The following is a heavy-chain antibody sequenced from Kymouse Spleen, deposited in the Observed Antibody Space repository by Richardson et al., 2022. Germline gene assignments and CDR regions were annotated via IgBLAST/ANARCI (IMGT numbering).Heavy chain of an antibody. Sequence: QVQLQESGPGLVKPSQTLSLTCTVSGGSISSGGYYWSWIRQHPGKGLEWIGYIYYSGSTYYNPSLKSRVTISVDTSKNQFSLKLSSVTAADTAVYYCARDGIAAAGAVYYYYYGMDVWGQGTTVTVSS. D-gene: IGHD6-13*01. CDR2: IYYSGST. V-gene: IGHV4-31*03. CDR3: ARDGIAAAGAVYYYYYGMDV. CDR1: GGSISSGGYY. J-gene: IGHJ6*02.